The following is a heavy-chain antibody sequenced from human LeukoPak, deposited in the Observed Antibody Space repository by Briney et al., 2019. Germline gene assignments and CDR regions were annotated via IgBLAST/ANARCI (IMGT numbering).Heavy chain of an antibody. J-gene: IGHJ3*02. V-gene: IGHV4-34*01. CDR3: ARARYVNSFYAFDI. Sequence: PSETLSLTCAVYGGSFSGYYWSWIRQPPGKGLEWIGEINHSGGTNYSPSLKSRVTIFGDTSKNQFFLRLTSVTAADTAVYYCARARYVNSFYAFDIWGQGTMVTVSS. D-gene: IGHD3-9*01. CDR2: INHSGGT. CDR1: GGSFSGYY.